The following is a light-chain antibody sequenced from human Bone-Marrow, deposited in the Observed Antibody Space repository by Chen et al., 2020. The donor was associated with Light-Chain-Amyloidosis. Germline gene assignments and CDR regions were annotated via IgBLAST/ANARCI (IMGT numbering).Light chain of an antibody. Sequence: SYVLTQPPPVSVAPGQTARITCGGNNIGSKRMPWYQQKPGQAPVLVVYDDRDRPSGISVRFSGSNSGNMATLTITRVEAGDEADYFCQVWDSRSDRVVFGGGTKLTVL. V-gene: IGLV3-21*02. CDR3: QVWDSRSDRVV. CDR1: NIGSKR. J-gene: IGLJ2*01. CDR2: DDR.